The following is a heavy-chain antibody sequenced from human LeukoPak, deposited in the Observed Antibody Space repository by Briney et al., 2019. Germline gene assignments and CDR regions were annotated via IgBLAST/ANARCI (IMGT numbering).Heavy chain of an antibody. V-gene: IGHV3-30*04. Sequence: PGRSLRLSCATSGFTFSSYAFHWVRQAPGKGLEWVATMSFDVNNKYYADSVRGRFTISRDNSKNTLYLQMSSLRAEDTAVYSCARGYCTSSSCYNDYWGQGTLVTVSS. J-gene: IGHJ4*02. D-gene: IGHD2-2*02. CDR3: ARGYCTSSSCYNDY. CDR1: GFTFSSYA. CDR2: MSFDVNNK.